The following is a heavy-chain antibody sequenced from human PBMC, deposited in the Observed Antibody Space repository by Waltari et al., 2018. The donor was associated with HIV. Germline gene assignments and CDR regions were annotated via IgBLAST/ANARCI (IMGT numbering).Heavy chain of an antibody. CDR1: GFSISGSPYY. Sequence: QVQLQESGPGLLKPSQTLSLPCSVSGFSISGSPYYWSWIRQFPGTGLEWIGSIYYSGSTSYNPSLESRVTISIDTSKNQLSLRLSSVTAADTAVYYCARDYRSPSGSYYYYGMDVWGQGTRVTVSS. CDR3: ARDYRSPSGSYYYYGMDV. V-gene: IGHV4-31*03. J-gene: IGHJ6*02. D-gene: IGHD3-10*01. CDR2: IYYSGST.